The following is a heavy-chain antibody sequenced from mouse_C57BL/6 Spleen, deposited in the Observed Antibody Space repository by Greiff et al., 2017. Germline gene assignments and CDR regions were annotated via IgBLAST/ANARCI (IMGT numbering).Heavy chain of an antibody. CDR2: ISSGGSYT. Sequence: EVKLVESGGDLVKPGGSLKLSCAASGFTFSSYGMSWVRQTPDKRLEWVATISSGGSYTYYPDSVKGRFTISRDNATNTLYLQLSSLKPRDTAMEYCAGPLNVERGYFDVWGTGTTVTVSS. J-gene: IGHJ1*03. V-gene: IGHV5-6*02. CDR1: GFTFSSYG. CDR3: AGPLNVERGYFDV. D-gene: IGHD1-3*01.